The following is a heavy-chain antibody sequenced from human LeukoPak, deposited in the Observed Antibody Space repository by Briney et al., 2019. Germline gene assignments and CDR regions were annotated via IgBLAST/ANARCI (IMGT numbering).Heavy chain of an antibody. V-gene: IGHV7-4-1*02. CDR2: INTNTGNP. CDR3: ARLSSGWFLGAEYYFDY. J-gene: IGHJ4*02. D-gene: IGHD6-19*01. CDR1: GYTFTSYA. Sequence: EASVKVSCKASGYTFTSYAMNWVRQAPGQGLEWMGWINTNTGNPTCAQGFTGRFVFSLDTSVSTAYLQISSLKAEDTAVYYCARLSSGWFLGAEYYFDYWGQGTLVTVSS.